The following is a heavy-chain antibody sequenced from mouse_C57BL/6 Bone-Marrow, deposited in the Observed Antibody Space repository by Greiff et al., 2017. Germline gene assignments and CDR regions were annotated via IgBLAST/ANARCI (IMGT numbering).Heavy chain of an antibody. Sequence: EVKLVESGGGLVQPKGSLKLSCAASGFSFNTYAMNWVRQAPGKGLEWVARIRSKSNNYATYYADSVKDRFTISRDDSESMLYLQMNNLKTEDTAMYYCVRHDYYDGSSYGAWFAYWGQGTLVTVSA. V-gene: IGHV10-1*01. CDR3: VRHDYYDGSSYGAWFAY. D-gene: IGHD1-1*01. J-gene: IGHJ3*01. CDR2: IRSKSNNYAT. CDR1: GFSFNTYA.